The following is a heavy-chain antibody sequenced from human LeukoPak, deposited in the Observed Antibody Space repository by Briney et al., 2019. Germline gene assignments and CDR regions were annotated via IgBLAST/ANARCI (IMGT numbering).Heavy chain of an antibody. CDR3: ARLTVTYYYDSSGYYYFDY. CDR1: GGTFSSYA. D-gene: IGHD3-22*01. V-gene: IGHV1-69*13. CDR2: IIPIFGTA. J-gene: IGHJ4*02. Sequence: ASVKVSCKASGGTFSSYAISWVRQAPGQGLEWMGGIIPIFGTANYAQKFQGRVTITADESTSTAYMELSSLRSEDTAVYYCARLTVTYYYDSSGYYYFDYWGQGTLVTVSS.